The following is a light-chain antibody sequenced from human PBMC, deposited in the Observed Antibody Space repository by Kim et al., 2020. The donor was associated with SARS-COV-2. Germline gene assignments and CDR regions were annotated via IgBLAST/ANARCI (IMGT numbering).Light chain of an antibody. J-gene: IGKJ2*01. V-gene: IGKV3-20*01. CDR2: GAS. CDR3: QQYGNSPDT. Sequence: ETVLTQSPGTLSLSPGERATLSCRASQSVARSFLAWYQQKPGQAPRLLIYGASSRATDIPDRFSGSGSGTDFTLTINRLEPEDFAVYYCQQYGNSPDTFGQGTKLEI. CDR1: QSVARSF.